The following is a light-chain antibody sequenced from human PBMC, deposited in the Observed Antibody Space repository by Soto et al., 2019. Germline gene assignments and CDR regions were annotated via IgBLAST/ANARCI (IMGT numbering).Light chain of an antibody. CDR2: GAS. Sequence: EIVMTQSPATLSVSPGERVTLSCRASQNVNINLAWYQQKPGQAPRILIYGASTTATGTPDRFSGSGSGTDFTLTISSLQSEDFAVYYCQHYSYWSSMSTFGQGSTLEIK. V-gene: IGKV3-15*01. J-gene: IGKJ2*01. CDR1: QNVNIN. CDR3: QHYSYWSSMST.